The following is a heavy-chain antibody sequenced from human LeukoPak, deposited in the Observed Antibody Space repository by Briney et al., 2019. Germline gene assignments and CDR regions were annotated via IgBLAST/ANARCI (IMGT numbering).Heavy chain of an antibody. D-gene: IGHD3-10*01. J-gene: IGHJ6*04. CDR2: IWYDGSNK. CDR3: ARGSRYYGSGSPTYYYGMDV. CDR1: GFTFSSYG. Sequence: GRSLRLSCAASGFTFSSYGMYWVRQAPGKGLEWVAVIWYDGSNKYYADSVKGRFTISRDNSKNTLYLQMNSLRAEDTAVYYCARGSRYYGSGSPTYYYGMDVWGKGTTVTVSS. V-gene: IGHV3-33*01.